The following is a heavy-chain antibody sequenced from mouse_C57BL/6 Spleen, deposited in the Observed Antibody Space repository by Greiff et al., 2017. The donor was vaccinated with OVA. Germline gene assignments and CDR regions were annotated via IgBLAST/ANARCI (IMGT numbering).Heavy chain of an antibody. CDR1: GYTFTSYW. CDR2: LHPYICSN. CDR3: ARDYGSSYGYFDV. Sequence: QVQLQQPGAELVKPGASVKLSCTASGYTFTSYWMHWVKQRPGHGLEWIGMLHPYICSNKYNDKFKSKATLTVDKSSSTAYMQLSSLTSEDSAVDDCARDYGSSYGYFDVWGTGNTVTVSS. D-gene: IGHD1-1*01. J-gene: IGHJ1*03. V-gene: IGHV1-64*01.